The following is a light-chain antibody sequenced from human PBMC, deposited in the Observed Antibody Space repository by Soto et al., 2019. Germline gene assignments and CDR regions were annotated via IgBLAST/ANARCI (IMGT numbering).Light chain of an antibody. Sequence: DIQMTQSPSTLSASLGDRVTITCRASQSISTWLAWYQQKPGKAPKLLIYKASSLESGVPSRFSGSGSGTEFTLTISSLQPDDFGTYYCQQYHSYWTFGQGTKVEIK. J-gene: IGKJ1*01. CDR2: KAS. V-gene: IGKV1-5*03. CDR1: QSISTW. CDR3: QQYHSYWT.